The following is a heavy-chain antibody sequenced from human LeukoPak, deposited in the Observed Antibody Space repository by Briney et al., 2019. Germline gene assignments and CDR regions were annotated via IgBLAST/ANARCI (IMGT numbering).Heavy chain of an antibody. CDR1: GYTFTGYH. CDR3: ARSVRAAGKSPGFDF. V-gene: IGHV3-23*01. CDR2: IGVSATDT. D-gene: IGHD6-13*01. J-gene: IGHJ4*02. Sequence: GGSLRLSCGDSGYTFTGYHMNWVRQAPGKGLEWVSTIGVSATDTYYPDSVKGRYTISRDDSKNMLYLQMNSLRGEDTAVYYCARSVRAAGKSPGFDFWGPGSLVTVS.